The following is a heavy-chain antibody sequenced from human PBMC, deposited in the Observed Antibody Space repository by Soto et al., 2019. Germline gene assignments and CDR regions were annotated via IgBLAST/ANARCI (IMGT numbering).Heavy chain of an antibody. CDR3: ARDPYVDTAMVDYGMDV. J-gene: IGHJ6*02. CDR1: GFTFSSYG. D-gene: IGHD5-18*01. Sequence: QVQLVESGGGVVQPGRSLRLSCAASGFTFSSYGMHWVRQAPGKGLEWVAVIWYDGSNKYYADSVKGRFTISRDNSKNTLYLQMNSLRAEDTAVYYCARDPYVDTAMVDYGMDVWGQGTTVTVS. CDR2: IWYDGSNK. V-gene: IGHV3-33*01.